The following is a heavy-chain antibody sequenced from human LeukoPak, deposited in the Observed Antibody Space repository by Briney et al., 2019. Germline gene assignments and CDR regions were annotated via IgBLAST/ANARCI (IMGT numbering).Heavy chain of an antibody. V-gene: IGHV3-73*01. D-gene: IGHD2-2*03. J-gene: IGHJ6*02. CDR3: TPSAGYCTSSGCSTDNYYGMDV. CDR1: GFTFSGSA. Sequence: GGSLRLSCAASGFTFSGSAIHWVRQASGKGLEWVGRIRSKANSYATAYAASVQGGFTLSRDDSKNTAYLQMNSLKTEDTAVYYCTPSAGYCTSSGCSTDNYYGMDVWGQGTTVTVSS. CDR2: IRSKANSYAT.